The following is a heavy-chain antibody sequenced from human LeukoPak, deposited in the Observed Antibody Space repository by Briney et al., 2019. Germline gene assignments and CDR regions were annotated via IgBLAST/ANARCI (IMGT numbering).Heavy chain of an antibody. V-gene: IGHV3-7*03. CDR3: ARLTQLARGRY. CDR1: GFTFSSYG. J-gene: IGHJ4*02. Sequence: GGSLRLSSVASGFTFSSYGMGWVRQAPGKGLEWVANIKQDGSEKYYVDSVKGRFTVSRDNAENSLYLQMSSLRAEDTAVYYCARLTQLARGRYWGQGTLVTVSS. CDR2: IKQDGSEK. D-gene: IGHD6-6*01.